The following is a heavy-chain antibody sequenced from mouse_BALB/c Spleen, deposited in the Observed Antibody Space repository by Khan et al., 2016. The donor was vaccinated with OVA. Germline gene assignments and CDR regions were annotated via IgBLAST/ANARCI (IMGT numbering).Heavy chain of an antibody. CDR3: ARGGGGDRFAY. Sequence: QVQLKQSGAELVRPGVSVKISCKGSGYTFTDFTMHWVKQSHAKSVEWIGVISTYYGDATYNQKFKGKATMTVDKSSSTAYMELARLTSEDSAIFYFARGGGGDRFAYWGQGTLVTVSA. J-gene: IGHJ3*01. V-gene: IGHV1S137*01. CDR1: GYTFTDFT. CDR2: ISTYYGDA.